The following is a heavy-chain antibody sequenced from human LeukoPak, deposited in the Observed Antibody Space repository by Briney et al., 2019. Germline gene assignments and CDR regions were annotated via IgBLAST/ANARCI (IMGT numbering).Heavy chain of an antibody. V-gene: IGHV3-23*01. Sequence: GGSLRLSCAASGFTFSSYAMSWVRQAPGKGLEWVSAISGSGGSIYYADSVKGRFTISRDNSKNTLYLQGRSQRAEDTAVYYCAKDRGYSSSWYVYWGQGTLVTVS. CDR3: AKDRGYSSSWYVY. CDR1: GFTFSSYA. CDR2: ISGSGGSI. D-gene: IGHD6-13*01. J-gene: IGHJ4*02.